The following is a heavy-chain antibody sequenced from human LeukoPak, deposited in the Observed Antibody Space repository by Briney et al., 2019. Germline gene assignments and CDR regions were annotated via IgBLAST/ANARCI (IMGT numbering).Heavy chain of an antibody. J-gene: IGHJ4*02. Sequence: ASVKVSCQASGYIFTSYGISWVRPAPGQGLEWMGWISAYNGNTHYAQKLQGRVTMTTDTSTSTAYMKLRSLRSDDTAVYYCARSYDSSGYFPGGEYWGQGALVTVSS. CDR1: GYIFTSYG. V-gene: IGHV1-18*01. CDR3: ARSYDSSGYFPGGEY. D-gene: IGHD3-22*01. CDR2: ISAYNGNT.